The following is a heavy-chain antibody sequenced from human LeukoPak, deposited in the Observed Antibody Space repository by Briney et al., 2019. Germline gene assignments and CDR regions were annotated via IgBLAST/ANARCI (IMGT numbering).Heavy chain of an antibody. D-gene: IGHD3-3*01. V-gene: IGHV4-34*01. J-gene: IGHJ4*02. Sequence: PSETLSLTCAVYGGSFSGYYWSWIRQPPGKGLEWIGEINHSGSTNYNPSLKSRVTISVDTSKNRFSLKLSSVTAADTAVYYCAGMNWSGYYGDDYWGQGTLVTVSS. CDR2: INHSGST. CDR3: AGMNWSGYYGDDY. CDR1: GGSFSGYY.